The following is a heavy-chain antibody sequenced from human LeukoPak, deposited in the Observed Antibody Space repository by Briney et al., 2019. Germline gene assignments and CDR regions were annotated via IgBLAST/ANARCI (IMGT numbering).Heavy chain of an antibody. Sequence: SETLSLTCAVYGGSFSAHYWNWIRQPPGKGLEWIGEINHSGSTNYNPSLTSRVTISVDTSKNQFSLKLSSVTAADTAVYYCARHLRMGVGYTVGLRPRDGFDIWGQGTMVTVSS. D-gene: IGHD3-16*02. V-gene: IGHV4-34*01. CDR1: GGSFSAHY. CDR2: INHSGST. J-gene: IGHJ3*02. CDR3: ARHLRMGVGYTVGLRPRDGFDI.